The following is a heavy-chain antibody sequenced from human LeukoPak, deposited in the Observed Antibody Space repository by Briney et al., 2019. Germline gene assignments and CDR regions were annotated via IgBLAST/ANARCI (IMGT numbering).Heavy chain of an antibody. D-gene: IGHD2-21*02. CDR1: GLPLSSYS. CDR3: ARDLSFVVVTVPDY. Sequence: GGSLRLSCAPSGLPLSSYSILWVRQAPGRGGEWVSYISSSSSTIYYADSVKGRFTISRDNAKNSLYLQMNSLRAEDTAVYYCARDLSFVVVTVPDYWGQGTLVTVSS. J-gene: IGHJ4*02. CDR2: ISSSSSTI. V-gene: IGHV3-48*01.